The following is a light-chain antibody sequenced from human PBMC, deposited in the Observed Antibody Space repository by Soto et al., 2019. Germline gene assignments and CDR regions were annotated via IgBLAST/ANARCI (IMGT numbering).Light chain of an antibody. J-gene: IGLJ3*02. CDR3: SSYAGSNNWV. Sequence: QSALTQPPSASGSPGQSVTISCTGTSSDVGGYTYASWYQQHPGKAPKLMIYGATKRPSGVPDRFSGSKSGNTASLTVSGLQAEDEADYYCSSYAGSNNWVFGGGTKLTVL. CDR1: SSDVGGYTY. V-gene: IGLV2-8*01. CDR2: GAT.